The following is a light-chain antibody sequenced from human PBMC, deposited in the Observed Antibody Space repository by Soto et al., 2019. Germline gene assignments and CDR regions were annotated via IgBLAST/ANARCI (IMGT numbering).Light chain of an antibody. Sequence: DIQMTQSPSTLSGSVGDRVTITCRASQTISSWLAWYQQKPGKAPKLLIYKASTLKSGVPSRFSGSGSGTEFTLTISSLQPDDFATYYCQQYHGYPWTFGQGTKVGI. CDR2: KAS. V-gene: IGKV1-5*03. CDR1: QTISSW. CDR3: QQYHGYPWT. J-gene: IGKJ1*01.